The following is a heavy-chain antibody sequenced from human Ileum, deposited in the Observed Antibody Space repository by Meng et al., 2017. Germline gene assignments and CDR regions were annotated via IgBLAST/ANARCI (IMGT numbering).Heavy chain of an antibody. Sequence: GESLKISCAASGFTFSSYWMSWVRQAPGKGLEWVANIKQDGSEKYYVDSVKGRFTISRDNAKNSLYLQMNSLRAEDTAVYYCARDQYVSGSWVYYYYGMDVWGQGTTVTVSS. CDR1: GFTFSSYW. CDR3: ARDQYVSGSWVYYYYGMDV. CDR2: IKQDGSEK. D-gene: IGHD6-13*01. J-gene: IGHJ6*02. V-gene: IGHV3-7*01.